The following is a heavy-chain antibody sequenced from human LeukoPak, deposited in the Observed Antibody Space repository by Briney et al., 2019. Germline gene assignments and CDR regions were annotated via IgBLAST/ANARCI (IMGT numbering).Heavy chain of an antibody. J-gene: IGHJ4*02. CDR1: GFTFSTYA. CDR2: ISYDGSNK. CDR3: ARDADSSSWFGY. D-gene: IGHD6-13*01. Sequence: QPGRSLRLSCAASGFTFSTYAMHWVRQAPGKGLEWVALISYDGSNKYYADSVKGRFTISRDNSKNTLYLQMNSLRAEDTAVYYCARDADSSSWFGYWGQGTLVTVSS. V-gene: IGHV3-30-3*01.